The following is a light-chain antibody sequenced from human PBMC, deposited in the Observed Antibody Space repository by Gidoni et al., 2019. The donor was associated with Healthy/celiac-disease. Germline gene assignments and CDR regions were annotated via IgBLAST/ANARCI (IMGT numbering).Light chain of an antibody. V-gene: IGLV3-1*01. Sequence: SYELTQQPSVSVSPGQTASITCSGDKLGDKYACWYQQKTGQSPVLVIDQESKRPSGIPERFSGSNSGNTATLTISGTQAMDEADYYCQAWDSSTVVFGGGTKLTVL. CDR3: QAWDSSTVV. J-gene: IGLJ2*01. CDR2: QES. CDR1: KLGDKY.